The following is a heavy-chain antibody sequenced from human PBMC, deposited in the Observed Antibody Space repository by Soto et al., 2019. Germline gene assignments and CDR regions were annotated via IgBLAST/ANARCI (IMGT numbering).Heavy chain of an antibody. CDR1: RFTFSSYG. Sequence: QVQLVESGGGVVQPGRSLRLSCAASRFTFSSYGMHWVRQAPGKGLEWVAVISYDGSNKYYADSVKGRFTISRDNSKNTRYLQMNSLRAEDTAVYYCAKTLSGYNYGPSGSYYYGMDVWGQGTTVTVSS. D-gene: IGHD5-18*01. J-gene: IGHJ6*02. V-gene: IGHV3-30*18. CDR2: ISYDGSNK. CDR3: AKTLSGYNYGPSGSYYYGMDV.